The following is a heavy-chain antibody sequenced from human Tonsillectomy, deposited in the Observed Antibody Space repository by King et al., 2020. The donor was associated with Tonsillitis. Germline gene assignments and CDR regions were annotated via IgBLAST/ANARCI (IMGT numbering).Heavy chain of an antibody. CDR2: ISFDGSNK. J-gene: IGHJ4*02. CDR3: ARERLYSSGWGIDY. Sequence: VQLVESGGGVVQPGRSLSLSCAASGFSFSSNGMHWVRQAPGKGLEWVAVISFDGSNKNYADSVKGRFTISRDNSNNTLFLHMNSLRAEEPAVYYCARERLYSSGWGIDYWGQGALLSVSS. V-gene: IGHV3-33*05. D-gene: IGHD6-19*01. CDR1: GFSFSSNG.